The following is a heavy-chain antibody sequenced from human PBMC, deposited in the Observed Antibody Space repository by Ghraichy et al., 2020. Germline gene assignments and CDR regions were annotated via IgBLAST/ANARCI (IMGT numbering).Heavy chain of an antibody. CDR2: IYPGDSDT. J-gene: IGHJ4*02. D-gene: IGHD3-10*01. CDR1: GYSFTSYW. CDR3: ARQGYYGSGSYYFDY. V-gene: IGHV5-51*01. Sequence: GESLNISCKGSGYSFTSYWIGWVRQMPGKGLEWMGIIYPGDSDTRYSPSFQGQVTISADKSISTAYLQWSSLKASDTAMYYCARQGYYGSGSYYFDYWGQGTLVTVSS.